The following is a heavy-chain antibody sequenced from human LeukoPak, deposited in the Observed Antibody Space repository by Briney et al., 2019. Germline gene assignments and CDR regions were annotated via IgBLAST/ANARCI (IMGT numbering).Heavy chain of an antibody. CDR3: AKKPATIKFPFDI. CDR2: ISTTGGYT. D-gene: IGHD5-24*01. J-gene: IGHJ4*02. CDR1: GFSFSTYD. V-gene: IGHV3-23*01. Sequence: GFLRLSCVGSGFSFSTYDMGWVRQTPGKGLEWVSAISTTGGYTEDADSVKGRFTISRYNSQNTLFLQMHSLRAEDTAVYYCAKKPATIKFPFDIWGQGTLVTVSP.